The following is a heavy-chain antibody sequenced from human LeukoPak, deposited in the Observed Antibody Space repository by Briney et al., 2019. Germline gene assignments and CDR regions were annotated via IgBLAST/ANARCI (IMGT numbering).Heavy chain of an antibody. CDR3: ARDPHGGIQYCSGGSCQSYYYGMDV. CDR1: GGTFSSYT. CDR2: IIPILGIA. J-gene: IGHJ6*02. Sequence: ASVKVSCKASGGTFSSYTISWVRQAPGQGLEWMGRIIPILGIANYAQKFQGRVTITADKSTSTAYMELSSLRSEDTAVYYCARDPHGGIQYCSGGSCQSYYYGMDVWGQGTTVTVSS. V-gene: IGHV1-69*04. D-gene: IGHD2-15*01.